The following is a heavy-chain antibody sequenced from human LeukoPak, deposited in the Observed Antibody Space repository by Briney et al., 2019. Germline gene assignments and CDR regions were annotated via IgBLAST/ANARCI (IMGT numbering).Heavy chain of an antibody. CDR1: GFTVSSNY. V-gene: IGHV3-53*01. J-gene: IGHJ4*02. D-gene: IGHD1-1*01. CDR2: IYSGGST. Sequence: GGSLRLSCAASGFTVSSNYMSWGRQAPGKGLEWVSVIYSGGSTYYADSVKGRFTISRDNSKNTLYLQMNSLRAEDTAVYYCARGHSTQYYFDYWGQGTLVTVSS. CDR3: ARGHSTQYYFDY.